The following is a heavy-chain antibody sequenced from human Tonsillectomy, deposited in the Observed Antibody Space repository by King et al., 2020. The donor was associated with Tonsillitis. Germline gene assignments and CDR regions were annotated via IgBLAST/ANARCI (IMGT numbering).Heavy chain of an antibody. J-gene: IGHJ6*02. CDR2: INHSGST. CDR1: GGSFSGYH. CDR3: AGDTYYYDISGYYPHYGMDV. D-gene: IGHD3-22*01. Sequence: VQLQQWGAGLLKPSETLSLTCAVYGGSFSGYHWSWIRQPPGKALEWIGEINHSGSTNYNPSLKSRVTISLDTTTNQFSLKLSSGTAADTAVYYCAGDTYYYDISGYYPHYGMDVWGHGTTVTVSS. V-gene: IGHV4-34*01.